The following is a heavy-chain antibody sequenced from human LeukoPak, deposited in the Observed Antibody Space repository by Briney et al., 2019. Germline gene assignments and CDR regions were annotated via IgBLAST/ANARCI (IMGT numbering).Heavy chain of an antibody. Sequence: PSETLSLTRTVSGGSISSYYWSWIRQPPGKGLEWFGYIYYSGSTNYNPSLKSLVTISVDTSKSQFSLKLSSVTAADTAVYYCARDKVTRGYYYYYGMDVWGQGTTVTVSS. V-gene: IGHV4-59*01. CDR2: IYYSGST. CDR1: GGSISSYY. J-gene: IGHJ6*02. D-gene: IGHD4-23*01. CDR3: ARDKVTRGYYYYYGMDV.